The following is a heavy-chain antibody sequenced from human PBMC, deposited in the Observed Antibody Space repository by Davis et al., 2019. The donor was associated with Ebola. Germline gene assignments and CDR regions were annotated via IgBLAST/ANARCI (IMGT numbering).Heavy chain of an antibody. CDR1: GGTFSSYA. D-gene: IGHD6-6*01. V-gene: IGHV1-69*13. CDR3: ARFTIAARTYYYYGMDV. J-gene: IGHJ6*02. Sequence: SVKVSCKASGGTFSSYAISWVRQAPGQGLDWMGGIIPVFGIPKYAQKFQGRVTITADESTSTAYMELSSLRSEDTAVYYCARFTIAARTYYYYGMDVWGQGTTVTVSS. CDR2: IIPVFGIP.